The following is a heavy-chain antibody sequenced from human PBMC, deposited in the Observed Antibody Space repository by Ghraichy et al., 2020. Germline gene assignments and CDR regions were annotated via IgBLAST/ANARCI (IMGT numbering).Heavy chain of an antibody. CDR1: GGSFSGYY. J-gene: IGHJ6*02. CDR2: INHSGST. V-gene: IGHV4-34*01. Sequence: ESLNISCAVYGGSFSGYYWSWIRQPPGKGLEWIGEINHSGSTNYNPSLKSRVTISVDTSKNQFSLKLSSVTAADTAVYYCARGGYCSGGSCYFLRYYYYYGMDVWGQGTTVTVSS. CDR3: ARGGYCSGGSCYFLRYYYYYGMDV. D-gene: IGHD2-15*01.